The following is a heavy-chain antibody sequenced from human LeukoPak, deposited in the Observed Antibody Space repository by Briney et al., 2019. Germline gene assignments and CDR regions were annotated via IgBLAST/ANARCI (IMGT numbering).Heavy chain of an antibody. CDR2: IKSKTDGGTT. CDR1: GFTFSNAW. CDR3: TTVRGFCSGRSCLGY. J-gene: IGHJ4*02. Sequence: PGGSLRLSCAASGFTFSNAWMSWVRQAPGKGLEWVGRIKSKTDGGTTDYAAPVKGRFTIPRDDSKNTLYLQMNSLKTEDTAVFYCTTVRGFCSGRSCLGYWGQGTLVTVSS. V-gene: IGHV3-15*01. D-gene: IGHD2-15*01.